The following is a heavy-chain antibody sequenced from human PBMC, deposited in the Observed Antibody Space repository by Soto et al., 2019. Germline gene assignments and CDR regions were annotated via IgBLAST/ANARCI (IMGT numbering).Heavy chain of an antibody. CDR3: ARASITTVIDY. CDR2: INAGNGNT. V-gene: IGHV1-3*01. Sequence: ASVKVSCKASGDTFTSYAMHWVRQAPGQRLEWMGWINAGNGNTKYSQKFQGRVTITRDTSASTAYMELSSLRSEDTAVYYCARASITTVIDYWGQGTLVTVSS. CDR1: GDTFTSYA. J-gene: IGHJ4*02. D-gene: IGHD4-17*01.